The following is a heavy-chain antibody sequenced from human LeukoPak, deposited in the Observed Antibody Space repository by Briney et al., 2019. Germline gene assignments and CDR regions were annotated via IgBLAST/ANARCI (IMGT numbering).Heavy chain of an antibody. Sequence: SETLSLTCTVSGGSISSGSYYWSWIRQPAGKGLEWIGRIYTSGSTNYNPSLKSRVTISVDPSKNQFSLKLTSVTAADTAIYYCARHILWFNPFDYWGQGTLVTVSS. CDR2: IYTSGST. D-gene: IGHD3-10*01. CDR3: ARHILWFNPFDY. J-gene: IGHJ4*02. V-gene: IGHV4-61*02. CDR1: GGSISSGSYY.